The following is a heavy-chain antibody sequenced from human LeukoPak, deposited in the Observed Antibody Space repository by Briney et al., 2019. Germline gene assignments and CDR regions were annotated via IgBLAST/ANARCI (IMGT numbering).Heavy chain of an antibody. D-gene: IGHD6-6*01. Sequence: GGSLRLSCAASGFTFSSNVMIWVRQAPGKGLEWVSSIPASGGSTYYADSVKGRFTISRDNSKNSLYLQMNSLRAEDTAVYYCARDGFIGSSAPDFDYWGQGTLVTVSS. V-gene: IGHV3-23*01. CDR3: ARDGFIGSSAPDFDY. J-gene: IGHJ4*02. CDR2: IPASGGST. CDR1: GFTFSSNV.